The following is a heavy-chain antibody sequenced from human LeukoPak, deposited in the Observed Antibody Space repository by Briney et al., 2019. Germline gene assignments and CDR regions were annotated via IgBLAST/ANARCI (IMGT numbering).Heavy chain of an antibody. Sequence: GGSLRLSCAASGFTFDDYAMSWVRQAPGKGLGWVSGINWNGGSRGYADSVKGRFTISRDNAKNSLYLQMNSLRAEDTALYYCARVSVAGYDVFDIWGQGTMVTVSS. CDR3: ARVSVAGYDVFDI. V-gene: IGHV3-20*04. J-gene: IGHJ3*02. CDR1: GFTFDDYA. D-gene: IGHD6-19*01. CDR2: INWNGGSR.